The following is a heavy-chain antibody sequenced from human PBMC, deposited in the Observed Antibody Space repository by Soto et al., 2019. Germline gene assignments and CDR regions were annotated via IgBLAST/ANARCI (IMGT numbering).Heavy chain of an antibody. CDR2: LGGNGFTT. CDR1: GFTFCSYA. J-gene: IGHJ6*03. V-gene: IGHV3-23*01. Sequence: EVQLLESGGGLVQPGGSLRLSCVVSGFTFCSYAMSWVRQAPEKGPEWVAILGGNGFTTYYADSVKGRFTISGDKSKSTRSLQMNSLRADDTGVYYCAKALRPSLNFFYYMDVWGRGTSVTVSS. CDR3: AKALRPSLNFFYYMDV. D-gene: IGHD2-2*01.